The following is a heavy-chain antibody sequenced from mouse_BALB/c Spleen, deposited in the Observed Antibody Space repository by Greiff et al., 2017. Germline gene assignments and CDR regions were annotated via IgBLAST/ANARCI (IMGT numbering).Heavy chain of an antibody. CDR1: GYAFTSYF. D-gene: IGHD1-1*01. CDR3: ARGGNYGSSAFAY. CDR2: INPGSGGT. V-gene: IGHV1-54*01. J-gene: IGHJ3*01. Sequence: QVQLQQSGAELVRPGTSVKVSCTASGYAFTSYFIEWVKQRPGQGLEWIGVINPGSGGTNYNEKFKGKATLTADKSSSTNYMQLSRLTSDDSAVYFCARGGNYGSSAFAYWGQGTLVTVSA.